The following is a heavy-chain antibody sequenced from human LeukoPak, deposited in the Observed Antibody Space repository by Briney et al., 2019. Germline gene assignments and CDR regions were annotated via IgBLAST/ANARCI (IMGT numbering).Heavy chain of an antibody. V-gene: IGHV3-11*04. Sequence: PGGSLRLSCAASGFAFSDHYMDWVRQAPGKGLEWISHITWSGSTIFYADSVKGRFTISRDSAKNSLYLQMSSLRDEDTAVYYCARDAGNSGYGMDVWGQGTTVTVSS. J-gene: IGHJ6*02. CDR1: GFAFSDHY. D-gene: IGHD5-12*01. CDR3: ARDAGNSGYGMDV. CDR2: ITWSGSTI.